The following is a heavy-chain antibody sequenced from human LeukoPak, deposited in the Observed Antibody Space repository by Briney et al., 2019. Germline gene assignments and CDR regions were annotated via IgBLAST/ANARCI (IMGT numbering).Heavy chain of an antibody. D-gene: IGHD6-6*01. CDR3: VFEYNAFDI. Sequence: SQTLSLTCAISGDSVSTNSGAWNWIRQSPSRGLEWLGRTYYRSKWYNDYEVSVKSRITVNPDTSKNQFSLQLNSVTPEDTAVYYCVFEYNAFDIWGQGTMVTVSS. V-gene: IGHV6-1*01. J-gene: IGHJ3*02. CDR1: GDSVSTNSGA. CDR2: TYYRSKWYN.